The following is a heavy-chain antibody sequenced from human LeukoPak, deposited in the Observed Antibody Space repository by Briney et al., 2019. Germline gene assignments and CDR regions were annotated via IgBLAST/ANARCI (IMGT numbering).Heavy chain of an antibody. CDR3: AAITMLRGVIITDAFDI. D-gene: IGHD3-10*01. J-gene: IGHJ3*02. CDR1: GGSISNYY. CDR2: IHTTGST. V-gene: IGHV4-4*07. Sequence: SETLSLTCTVSGGSISNYYWSWIRQPAGKGLEWIGHIHTTGSTDYNPSLKSRVSMSVDTSKNQFSLNLYSLTAADTAVYYCAAITMLRGVIITDAFDIWGQGTMVTVSS.